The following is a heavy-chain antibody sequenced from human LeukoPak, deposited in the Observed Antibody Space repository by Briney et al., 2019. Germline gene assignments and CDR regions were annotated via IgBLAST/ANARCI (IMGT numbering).Heavy chain of an antibody. CDR1: GFTFSSYA. CDR2: ISGSGGST. CDR3: AKDGILGDAFDI. J-gene: IGHJ3*02. Sequence: GGSLRLSCVASGFTFSSYAMSWVRQAPGKGLEWVSAISGSGGSTYYADSVKGRFTISRDNSKNTLYLQMNSLRAEDTAVYYCAKDGILGDAFDIWGQGTMVTVSS. V-gene: IGHV3-23*01. D-gene: IGHD1-14*01.